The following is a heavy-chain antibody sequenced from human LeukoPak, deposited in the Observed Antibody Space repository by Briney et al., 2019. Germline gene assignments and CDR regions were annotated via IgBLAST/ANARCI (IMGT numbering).Heavy chain of an antibody. V-gene: IGHV3-48*04. CDR2: ISGGSTTI. D-gene: IGHD3-16*02. CDR3: ARDLWRLRLGELSPFDY. CDR1: GFSFSSFT. Sequence: GGSLRLSCGASGFSFSSFTMNWVRQTPGKGLELVAYISGGSTTIHYADSVKGRFTISRDNAKNSLYLQMNSLRAEDTAVYYCARDLWRLRLGELSPFDYWGQGTLVTVSS. J-gene: IGHJ4*02.